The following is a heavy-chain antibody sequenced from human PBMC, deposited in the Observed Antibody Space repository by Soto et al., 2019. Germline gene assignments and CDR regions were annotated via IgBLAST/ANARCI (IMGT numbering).Heavy chain of an antibody. CDR2: ISSSSYI. D-gene: IGHD3-22*01. CDR3: ASPPTEDSSGYYYPFDY. Sequence: SGGSLRLSCAASGFTFSSYSMNWVRQAPGKGLEWVSSISSSSYIYYADSVKGRFTISRDNAKNSLYLQMNSLRAEDTAVYYCASPPTEDSSGYYYPFDYWGQGTLVTVCS. V-gene: IGHV3-21*01. CDR1: GFTFSSYS. J-gene: IGHJ4*02.